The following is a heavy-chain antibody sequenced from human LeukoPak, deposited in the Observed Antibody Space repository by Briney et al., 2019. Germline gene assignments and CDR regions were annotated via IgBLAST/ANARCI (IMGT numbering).Heavy chain of an antibody. D-gene: IGHD6-19*01. CDR1: EMSFSAYY. CDR2: INYGGST. J-gene: IGHJ3*01. V-gene: IGHV4-34*01. Sequence: SETLSLTCAASEMSFSAYYWNWIRQSPGKGLGWIGEINYGGSTKYTPSLEGRGSILIDTSKNQFSLKLTSVTAADTAVYYCARGFPPGSGSRGSHAFDVWGQGTMVTVSS. CDR3: ARGFPPGSGSRGSHAFDV.